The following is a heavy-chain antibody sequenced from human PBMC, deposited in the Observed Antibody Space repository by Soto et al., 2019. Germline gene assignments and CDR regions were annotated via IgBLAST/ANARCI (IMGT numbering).Heavy chain of an antibody. J-gene: IGHJ4*02. CDR2: ISHDGSNK. Sequence: GGSLRLSCAASGFTFSSHGMHWVRQAPGKGLEWVAVISHDGSNKYYADSVKGRFTISRDNSKNTLYLQMNSLRAEDTAVYYCAKGRSYPYFDYWGQGTLVTVSS. CDR3: AKGRSYPYFDY. CDR1: GFTFSSHG. D-gene: IGHD1-26*01. V-gene: IGHV3-30*18.